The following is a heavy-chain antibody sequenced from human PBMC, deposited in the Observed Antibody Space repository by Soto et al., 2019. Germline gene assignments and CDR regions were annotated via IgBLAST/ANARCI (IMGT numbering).Heavy chain of an antibody. CDR1: GGSISSGDYY. Sequence: SETLSLTCTVSGGSISSGDYYWSWIRQPPGKGLEWIGYIYYSGSTYYNPSLKSRVTISVDTSKNQFSLKLSSVTAADTAVYYCARVWEMAYTPGASWFDPWGQGTLVTVSS. D-gene: IGHD1-26*01. V-gene: IGHV4-30-4*01. CDR3: ARVWEMAYTPGASWFDP. J-gene: IGHJ5*02. CDR2: IYYSGST.